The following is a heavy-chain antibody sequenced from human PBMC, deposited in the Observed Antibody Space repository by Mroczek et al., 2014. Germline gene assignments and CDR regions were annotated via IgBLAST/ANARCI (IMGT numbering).Heavy chain of an antibody. D-gene: IGHD1-26*01. CDR1: GGSISSGSYY. V-gene: IGHV4-61*02. CDR2: IYTSGST. J-gene: IGHJ6*02. CDR3: RWEVDGMDV. Sequence: QVQLQESGPGLVKPSQTLSLTCTVSGGSISSGSYYWSWIRQPAGKGLEWIGRIYTSGSTNYNPSLKSRVTISVDTSKNQFSLKLSSVTAADTAVYYCRWEVDGMDVWGQGTTVTVSS.